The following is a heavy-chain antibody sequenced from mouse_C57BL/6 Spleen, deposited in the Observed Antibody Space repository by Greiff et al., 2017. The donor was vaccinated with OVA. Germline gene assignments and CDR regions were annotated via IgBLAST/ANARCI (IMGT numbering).Heavy chain of an antibody. J-gene: IGHJ1*03. Sequence: QVQLQQPGAELVKPGASVKLSCKASGYTFTSYWMHWVKQRPGRGLEWIGRIDPNSGGTKYNEKFKSKATLTVDNPSSTAYMQLSSLTSEDSAVYNCARSFITTVVALSFDVWGTGTTVTVSS. CDR2: IDPNSGGT. CDR1: GYTFTSYW. D-gene: IGHD1-1*01. V-gene: IGHV1-72*01. CDR3: ARSFITTVVALSFDV.